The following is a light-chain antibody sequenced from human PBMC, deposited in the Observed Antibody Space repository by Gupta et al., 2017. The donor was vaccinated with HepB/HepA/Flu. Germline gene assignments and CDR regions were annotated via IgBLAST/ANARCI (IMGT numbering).Light chain of an antibody. V-gene: IGKV3-15*01. CDR2: GVS. CDR1: QSLNGN. Sequence: EIVITQSPGTLSVSPGESVTLSCRASQSLNGNLAWYQQRPGQAPRLVIFGVSSRATDIPARFTGSESGTEFTLTISSLQSEDFAVYYCQQYNDWPYTFGQGTKLEIK. J-gene: IGKJ2*01. CDR3: QQYNDWPYT.